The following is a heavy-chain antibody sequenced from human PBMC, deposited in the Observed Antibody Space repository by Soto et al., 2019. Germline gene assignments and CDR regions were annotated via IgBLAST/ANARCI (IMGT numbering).Heavy chain of an antibody. V-gene: IGHV4-39*01. CDR1: GGSISSSSYY. CDR2: IYYRGST. Sequence: SETLSLTCTVSGGSISSSSYYWGWIRQPPGKGLEWIGSIYYRGSTYYNPSLKRRVTLPVDTSKNQFSLKLSSVTAADTAVYYCASAPTVYFDYWGQGTLVTVYS. CDR3: ASAPTVYFDY. D-gene: IGHD4-17*01. J-gene: IGHJ4*02.